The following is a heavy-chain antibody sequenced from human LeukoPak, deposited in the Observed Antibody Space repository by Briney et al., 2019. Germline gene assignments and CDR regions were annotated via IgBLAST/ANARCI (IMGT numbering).Heavy chain of an antibody. J-gene: IGHJ4*02. CDR1: GFTFSSYS. CDR2: ISGSGGST. CDR3: AKDLSRRDGYRQTFDY. Sequence: GRSLRLSCAASGFTFSSYSMNWVRQAPGKGLEWVSAISGSGGSTYYADSVKGRFTISRDNSKNTLYLQMNSLRAEDTAVYYCAKDLSRRDGYRQTFDYWGQGTLVTVSS. D-gene: IGHD5-24*01. V-gene: IGHV3-23*01.